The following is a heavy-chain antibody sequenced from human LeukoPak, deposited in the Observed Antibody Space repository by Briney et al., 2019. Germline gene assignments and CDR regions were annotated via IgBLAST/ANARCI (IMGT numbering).Heavy chain of an antibody. V-gene: IGHV3-7*05. CDR1: GFTFSSYW. J-gene: IGHJ5*02. Sequence: GGSLRLSCAASGFTFSSYWMSWVRQAPGKGLEWVANIKQDGSEKYYVDSLKGRFTISRDNAKNSLYLQMNSLRAEDTAVYYCARGYISPRMNWFDPWGQGTLVTVST. CDR2: IKQDGSEK. CDR3: ARGYISPRMNWFDP. D-gene: IGHD3-16*02.